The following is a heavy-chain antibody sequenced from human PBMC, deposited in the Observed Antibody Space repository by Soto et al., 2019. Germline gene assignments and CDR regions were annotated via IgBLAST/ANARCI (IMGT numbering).Heavy chain of an antibody. CDR2: IKSKIDGETR. CDR3: TTDGVRWYH. D-gene: IGHD6-13*01. CDR1: GLTLSDAW. J-gene: IGHJ5*02. V-gene: IGHV3-15*01. Sequence: GGSLRLSCVVSGLTLSDAWMGWARQAPGKGLEWVGRIKSKIDGETREYAAPVKGRFTISRDDLKNTMYVQMDSLKIEDTALYYCTTDGVRWYHWGQGTLVTVSS.